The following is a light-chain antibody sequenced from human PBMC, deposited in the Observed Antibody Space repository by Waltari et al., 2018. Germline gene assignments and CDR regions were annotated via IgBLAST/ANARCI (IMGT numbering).Light chain of an antibody. CDR1: QSVGSSY. V-gene: IGKV3-20*01. CDR3: QQYGSSPIT. CDR2: VAS. Sequence: EIVLTQSPGTLSLSPGERATLSCRASQSVGSSYLAWYKQTPGQAPRLLIYVASSRATGIPDRFSGSGSGTDFTLTISRLEPEDFAVYYCQQYGSSPITFGQGTRLEIK. J-gene: IGKJ5*01.